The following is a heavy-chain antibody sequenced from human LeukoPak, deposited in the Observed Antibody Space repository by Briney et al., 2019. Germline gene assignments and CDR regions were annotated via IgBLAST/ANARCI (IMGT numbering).Heavy chain of an antibody. J-gene: IGHJ4*02. CDR2: IYYSGST. Sequence: SETLSLTCTVSGGSISSYYWSWIRQPPGKGLEWIGYIYYSGSTNYNPSLKSRVTISVDTSKNQFSLKLSSVIAADTAVYYCARERGRDGYKTFDYWGQGTLVTVSS. CDR1: GGSISSYY. V-gene: IGHV4-59*12. D-gene: IGHD5-24*01. CDR3: ARERGRDGYKTFDY.